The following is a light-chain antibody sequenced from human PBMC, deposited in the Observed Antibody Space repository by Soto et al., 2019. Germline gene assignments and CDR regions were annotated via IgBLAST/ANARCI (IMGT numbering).Light chain of an antibody. CDR1: QSVSSN. CDR2: GAS. Sequence: EIVMTQSPATLSVSPGERATLSCRASQSVSSNLAWYQQKPGQAPRLLIYGASTRATGIPARFSRSGSGTELTLDISRLQSEDFAVFYCQPYNKWPPYTFGQGTKLEIK. J-gene: IGKJ2*01. V-gene: IGKV3-15*01. CDR3: QPYNKWPPYT.